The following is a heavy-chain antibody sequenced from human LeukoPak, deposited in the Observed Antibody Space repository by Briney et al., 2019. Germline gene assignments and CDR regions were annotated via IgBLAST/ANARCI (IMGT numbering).Heavy chain of an antibody. CDR2: MNPNSGNT. CDR3: AGDHYYDSSGYFDY. V-gene: IGHV1-8*03. D-gene: IGHD3-22*01. CDR1: GYTFTSYG. Sequence: ASVKVSCKASGYTFTSYGINWVRQATGQGLEWMGWMNPNSGNTGYAQKFQGRVTITMNTSINTSYMELSSLRSADTAVYYCAGDHYYDSSGYFDYWGQGTLVTVSS. J-gene: IGHJ4*02.